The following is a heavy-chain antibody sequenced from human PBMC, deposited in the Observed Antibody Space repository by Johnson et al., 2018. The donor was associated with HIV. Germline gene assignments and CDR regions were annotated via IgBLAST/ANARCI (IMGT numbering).Heavy chain of an antibody. V-gene: IGHV3-9*01. CDR3: TKGRIFGVVMEAFDI. D-gene: IGHD3-3*01. Sequence: VQLVESGGGLVQPGRSLRLSCAASGFTFDDYAMHWVRQAPGKGLEWVSGSSWNSGSIGYADSVKGRFTISRDNSKNTLYLQMNSLRAEDTAVYYCTKGRIFGVVMEAFDIWGQGTMVTVSS. CDR2: SSWNSGSI. CDR1: GFTFDDYA. J-gene: IGHJ3*02.